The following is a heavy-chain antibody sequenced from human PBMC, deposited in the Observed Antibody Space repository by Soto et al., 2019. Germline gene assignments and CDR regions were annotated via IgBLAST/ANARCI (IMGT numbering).Heavy chain of an antibody. CDR1: GFTFSRYA. CDR2: ISGSGGNI. CDR3: ATQDFRGTTGTT. J-gene: IGHJ4*02. V-gene: IGHV3-23*01. Sequence: LSCAASGFTFSRYAMGWVRQAPGKGLEWVSVISGSGGNIHYADSVKGRFTISRDNSKNTLYLQMNSLRVEDTAVYNCATQDFRGTTGTTWGQGTLVTVSS. D-gene: IGHD1-1*01.